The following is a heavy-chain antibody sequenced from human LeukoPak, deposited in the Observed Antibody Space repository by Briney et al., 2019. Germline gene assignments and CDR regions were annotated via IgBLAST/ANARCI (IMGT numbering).Heavy chain of an antibody. V-gene: IGHV5-51*01. CDR3: ARRAAYYTANWFDP. D-gene: IGHD3-10*01. J-gene: IGHJ5*02. CDR2: IYHGDSDI. CDR1: GYRFTNYS. Sequence: GESLKISCQASGYRFTNYSIGWVRQMPGKGLEWMGIIYHGDSDIIYSPSFQGQVTISADKSISTAYLQWSSLKASDTAMYYCARRAAYYTANWFDPWGQGTLVTVSS.